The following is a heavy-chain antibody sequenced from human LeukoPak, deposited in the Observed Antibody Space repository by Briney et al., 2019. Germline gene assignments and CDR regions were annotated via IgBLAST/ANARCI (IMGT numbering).Heavy chain of an antibody. CDR1: GFTFNAAW. V-gene: IGHV3-15*07. CDR3: IADNPPWNPYGFDY. CDR2: VKSKVDGGTM. J-gene: IGHJ4*02. D-gene: IGHD1-1*01. Sequence: GGSLRLSCAASGFTFNAAWMIWVRQAPGKGLEWVGRVKSKVDGGTMDYAAPVKGRFTISRDDSKNMLYLQMSSLKTEDTAVYYCIADNPPWNPYGFDYWGQGVLVTVSS.